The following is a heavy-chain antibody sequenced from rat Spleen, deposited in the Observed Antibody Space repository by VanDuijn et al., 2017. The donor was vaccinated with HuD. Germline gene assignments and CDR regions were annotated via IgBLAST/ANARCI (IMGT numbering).Heavy chain of an antibody. Sequence: EVQLVESGGGLVQPGRSMKLSCAASGFTFSDYDMAWVRQAPTKGLEWVASISYDGSSTYYRDSVKGRFTISRDNAKSTLYLQMDILRSEDTATYYCTSYGGYAHYWGQGASVTVSS. CDR2: ISYDGSST. CDR3: TSYGGYAHY. V-gene: IGHV5-20*01. D-gene: IGHD1-11*01. J-gene: IGHJ4*01. CDR1: GFTFSDYD.